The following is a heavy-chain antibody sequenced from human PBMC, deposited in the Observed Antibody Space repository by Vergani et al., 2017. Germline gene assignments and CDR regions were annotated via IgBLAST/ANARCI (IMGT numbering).Heavy chain of an antibody. D-gene: IGHD1-1*01. V-gene: IGHV3-21*01. CDR1: GFTFSSYS. CDR3: ATKSCGTPGCQIGYFRE. CDR2: ISSSNSNM. J-gene: IGHJ1*01. Sequence: EVQLVESGGGLVKPGGSLRLSCAASGFTFSSYSMNWVRQAPGKGLEWVSFISSSNSNMYYADSVKGRFTISRDNAKSTLYLQMNSLRTEDTAVYYCATKSCGTPGCQIGYFREWGQGTLVTVSS.